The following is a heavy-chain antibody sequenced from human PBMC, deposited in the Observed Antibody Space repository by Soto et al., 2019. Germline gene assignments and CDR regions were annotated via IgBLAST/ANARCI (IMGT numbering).Heavy chain of an antibody. CDR2: IFHSGST. CDR1: RAFINSGGFY. Sequence: RAFINSGGFYYSWIRQPPGKGLEWLGYIFHSGSTLYNPSLRGRLTLSADTSRNQLSLYLTSVTAADTAVYYCVRGGIAGHWFDPWGQGILVTVSS. CDR3: VRGGIAGHWFDP. J-gene: IGHJ5*02. D-gene: IGHD2-15*01. V-gene: IGHV4-31*02.